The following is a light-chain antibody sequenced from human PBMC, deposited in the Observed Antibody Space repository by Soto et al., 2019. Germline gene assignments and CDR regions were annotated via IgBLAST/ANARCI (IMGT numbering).Light chain of an antibody. CDR2: GAS. V-gene: IGKV1-9*01. Sequence: DIQLTQSPSFLSASVGDRVTITCRASQGIASYLAWYQQKPGKAPKVLIYGASTLQSGVPSRFSGSGSGTEFTLTISSLQPEDFATYYCQHLYSYPLTFGGGTKVEIK. CDR3: QHLYSYPLT. J-gene: IGKJ4*01. CDR1: QGIASY.